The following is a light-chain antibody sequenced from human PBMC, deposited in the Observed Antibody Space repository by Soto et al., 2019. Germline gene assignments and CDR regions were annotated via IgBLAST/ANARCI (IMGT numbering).Light chain of an antibody. V-gene: IGKV1-9*01. Sequence: IQLTQSPSSLSASVGDRVTITCRASQGISSYLAWYQQKPGKAPKLLIYAASTLQSGVLSRFSGSGSGTDFTLTISSLQPEDFATYYCQQLNSFGPGTKVDIK. J-gene: IGKJ3*01. CDR2: AAS. CDR1: QGISSY. CDR3: QQLNS.